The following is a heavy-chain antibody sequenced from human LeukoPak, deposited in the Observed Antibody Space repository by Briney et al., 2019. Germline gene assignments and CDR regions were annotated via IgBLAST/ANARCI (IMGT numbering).Heavy chain of an antibody. V-gene: IGHV1-2*02. CDR1: GGTFSSYA. J-gene: IGHJ4*02. CDR2: INPNSGGT. D-gene: IGHD2-2*01. CDR3: ARGNQLLSQGRWDFDY. Sequence: ASVKVSCKASGGTFSSYAISWVRQAPGQGLEWMGWINPNSGGTNYAQKFQGRVTMTRDTSISTAYMELSRLRSDDSAVYYCARGNQLLSQGRWDFDYWGQGTLVTVSS.